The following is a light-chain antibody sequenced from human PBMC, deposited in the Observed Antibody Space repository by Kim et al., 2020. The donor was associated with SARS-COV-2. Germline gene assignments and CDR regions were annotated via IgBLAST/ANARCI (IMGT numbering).Light chain of an antibody. CDR3: QVWDSSTAV. CDR2: QDS. CDR1: NIGGKN. V-gene: IGLV3-9*01. J-gene: IGLJ3*02. Sequence: SYELTQPPSVSVAPGQTASITCWGNNIGGKNVCWYQQKPGQAPVLVIYQDSKRPSGIPERFSGSNSGNTATLTISRAQAMDEADYYCQVWDSSTAVFGGGTQLTVL.